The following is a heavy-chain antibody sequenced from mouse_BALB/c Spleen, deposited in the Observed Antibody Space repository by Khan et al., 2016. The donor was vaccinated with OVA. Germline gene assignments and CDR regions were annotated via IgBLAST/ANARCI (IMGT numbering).Heavy chain of an antibody. J-gene: IGHJ3*01. Sequence: VQLQESGPGLVAPSQSLSITCTVSGFSLTSYGVHWVRQPPAKGLEWLGIIWAGGSTNYNSAPMSRLSIRKDNSKSQVFLQMNSLQTEDTAMYYCARDTTATPYWGQGTLVTGSA. CDR2: IWAGGST. V-gene: IGHV2-9*02. CDR1: GFSLTSYG. CDR3: ARDTTATPY. D-gene: IGHD1-2*01.